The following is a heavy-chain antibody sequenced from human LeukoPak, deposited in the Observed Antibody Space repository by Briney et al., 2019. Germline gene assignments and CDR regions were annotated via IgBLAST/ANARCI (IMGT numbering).Heavy chain of an antibody. CDR1: GFTFSSYG. Sequence: GGSLRLSCAASGFTFSSYGMHWVRQAPDKGLEWVAVISYDGSNKYYADSVKGRFTISRDNSKNTLYLQMNSLRAEDTAVYYCARKGYGDYVALGYWGQGTLVTVSS. D-gene: IGHD4-17*01. V-gene: IGHV3-30*03. CDR3: ARKGYGDYVALGY. CDR2: ISYDGSNK. J-gene: IGHJ4*02.